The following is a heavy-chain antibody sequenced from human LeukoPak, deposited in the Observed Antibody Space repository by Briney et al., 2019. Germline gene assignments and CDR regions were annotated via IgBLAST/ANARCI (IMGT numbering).Heavy chain of an antibody. CDR3: ARDSRHAFDI. V-gene: IGHV4-39*07. J-gene: IGHJ3*02. CDR1: SGSISTSNYY. Sequence: SETLSLTCTVSSGSISTSNYYWGWVRQPPGKALEWIGNIFYTGSTYYSPSLKSRVTISVDTSKNQFSLKLSSVTAADTAVFYCARDSRHAFDIWGQGTMVTVSS. CDR2: IFYTGST.